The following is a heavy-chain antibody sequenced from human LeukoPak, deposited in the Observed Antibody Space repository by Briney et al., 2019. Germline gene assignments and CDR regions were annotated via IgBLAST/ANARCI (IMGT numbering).Heavy chain of an antibody. V-gene: IGHV1-69*06. CDR3: AIRGPSRSLFGFDI. D-gene: IGHD2-2*01. J-gene: IGHJ3*02. Sequence: PVKVSCKASGGIFTKYVFHWVRQAPGQGPEWMGEISPLLGAGNYAQRFQGRVTITADTSTGTAYMELNSLKSEDTAVYYCAIRGPSRSLFGFDIWGQGTMVTVSS. CDR2: ISPLLGAG. CDR1: GGIFTKYV.